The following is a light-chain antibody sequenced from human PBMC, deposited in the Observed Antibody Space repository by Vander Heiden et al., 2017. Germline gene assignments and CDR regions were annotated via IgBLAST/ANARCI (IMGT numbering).Light chain of an antibody. CDR2: KDS. V-gene: IGLV3-25*03. Sequence: SSELTQPPSVSVSPGQTARITCSGDALSKQYAYWYQQKPGQAPLLLIYKDSERPSGIPERFSGSNSGTTVTLTISGVQAEDEADYYCQSADTSGSFRMFGGGTKLT. J-gene: IGLJ3*02. CDR3: QSADTSGSFRM. CDR1: ALSKQY.